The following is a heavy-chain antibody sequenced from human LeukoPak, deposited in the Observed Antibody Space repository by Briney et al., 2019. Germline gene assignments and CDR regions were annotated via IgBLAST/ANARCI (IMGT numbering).Heavy chain of an antibody. CDR1: GGSISSYY. J-gene: IGHJ4*02. V-gene: IGHV4-59*01. D-gene: IGHD6-13*01. CDR2: IYYSGST. CDR3: ARTYSSSWQIHFDY. Sequence: SETLSLTCTVSGGSISSYYWGWIRQPPGKGLEWIGYIYYSGSTNYNPSLKSRVTISVDTSKNQFSLKLSSVTAADTAVYYCARTYSSSWQIHFDYWGQGTLVTVSS.